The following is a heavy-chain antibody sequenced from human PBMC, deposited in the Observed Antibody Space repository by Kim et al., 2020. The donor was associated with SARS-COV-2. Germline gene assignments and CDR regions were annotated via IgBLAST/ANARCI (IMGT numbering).Heavy chain of an antibody. CDR3: AHSRAGRYYYGSDFDY. CDR2: IYWDDDK. V-gene: IGHV2-5*02. D-gene: IGHD3-10*01. J-gene: IGHJ4*02. CDR1: GFSLSTFGVG. Sequence: SGPTLVNPTQTLTLTCTFSGFSLSTFGVGVGWIRQPPGKALEWLALIYWDDDKRYRPSLKSRLTITKDTSKHQVVLTMTNMDPVDTATYFCAHSRAGRYYYGSDFDYWGQGTLVPVSS.